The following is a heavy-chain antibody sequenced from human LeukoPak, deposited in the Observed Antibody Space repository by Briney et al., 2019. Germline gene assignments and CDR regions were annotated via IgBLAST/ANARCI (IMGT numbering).Heavy chain of an antibody. V-gene: IGHV3-21*01. Sequence: PGGSLRLSCAASGFTFSSYSMNWVRQAPGKGLEWVSSISSSSSYIYYADSVQGRFTISRDNAKNSLYLQMNSPRAEDTAVYYCARDFYDLRPEAAYYYGMDVWGQGTTVTVSS. D-gene: IGHD3-3*01. CDR2: ISSSSSYI. CDR1: GFTFSSYS. CDR3: ARDFYDLRPEAAYYYGMDV. J-gene: IGHJ6*02.